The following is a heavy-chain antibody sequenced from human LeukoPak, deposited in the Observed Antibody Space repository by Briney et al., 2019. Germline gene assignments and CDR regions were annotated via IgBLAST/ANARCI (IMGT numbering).Heavy chain of an antibody. CDR3: ARAVGSCSSSICYRFDY. V-gene: IGHV3-48*01. CDR1: GFTFSSYS. J-gene: IGHJ4*02. D-gene: IGHD2-2*01. Sequence: PGGSLRLSCAASGFTFSSYSMIWVRQAPGKGLEWVSYISSSSSTIYYADSVKGRFTISRDNAKNSLYLQMNSLRAEDTAVYYCARAVGSCSSSICYRFDYWGQGTLVTVSS. CDR2: ISSSSSTI.